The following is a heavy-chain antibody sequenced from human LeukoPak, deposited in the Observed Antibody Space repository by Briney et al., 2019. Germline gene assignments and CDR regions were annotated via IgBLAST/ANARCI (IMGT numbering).Heavy chain of an antibody. D-gene: IGHD2-2*01. J-gene: IGHJ3*02. V-gene: IGHV3-7*01. CDR1: GFTFSSYW. Sequence: PGGSLRLSCAASGFTFSSYWMSRVRQAPGKGLEWVANIKQDGSEKYYVDSVKGRFTISRDNAKNSLYLQMNSLRAEDTAVYYCASAGDCSSTSCYQIWGQGTMVTVSS. CDR2: IKQDGSEK. CDR3: ASAGDCSSTSCYQI.